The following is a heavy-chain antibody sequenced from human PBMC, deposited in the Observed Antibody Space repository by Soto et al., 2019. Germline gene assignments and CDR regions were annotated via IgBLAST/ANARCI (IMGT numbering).Heavy chain of an antibody. J-gene: IGHJ5*02. CDR3: ARDAAARDSYDSSGPHHLPRTAGLNWFDP. Sequence: PVGSLSLSFAASGFTFSSYAMSWVRQAPGKGLEWVSAISGSGGSTYYADSVKGRFTISRDNSKNTLYLQMNSLRAEDTAVYYCARDAAARDSYDSSGPHHLPRTAGLNWFDPWGQGTLVTSPQ. CDR1: GFTFSSYA. CDR2: ISGSGGST. D-gene: IGHD3-22*01. V-gene: IGHV3-23*01.